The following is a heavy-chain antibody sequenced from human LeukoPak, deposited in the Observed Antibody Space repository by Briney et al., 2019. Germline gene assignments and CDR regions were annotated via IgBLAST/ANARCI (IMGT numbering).Heavy chain of an antibody. CDR3: ARHGEGYNPDYY. CDR1: GFSFSRSW. Sequence: GGSLRLSCVASGFSFSRSWMTWVRQAPGKGLEWVADIKLDGTEQYYGDSVEGRFTISRDNARMSLFLQMNSLRAEDTAVYYCARHGEGYNPDYYWGQGTLVTVSS. V-gene: IGHV3-7*01. D-gene: IGHD5-12*01. J-gene: IGHJ4*02. CDR2: IKLDGTEQ.